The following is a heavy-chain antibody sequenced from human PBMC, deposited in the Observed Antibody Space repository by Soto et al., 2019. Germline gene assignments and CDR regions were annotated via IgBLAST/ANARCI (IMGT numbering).Heavy chain of an antibody. J-gene: IGHJ6*02. CDR1: GGTFSSYA. Sequence: SVKVSCKTSGGTFSSYAISWVRQAPGQGLEWMGGIVPLFRTTNYAQKFQGRVTITADTSTYTVYMERSGLKYGDSAVYYCARGGYISTWSNLLDRSGLDVWGQGTTVTVSS. CDR3: ARGGYISTWSNLLDRSGLDV. CDR2: IVPLFRTT. V-gene: IGHV1-69*06. D-gene: IGHD3-3*02.